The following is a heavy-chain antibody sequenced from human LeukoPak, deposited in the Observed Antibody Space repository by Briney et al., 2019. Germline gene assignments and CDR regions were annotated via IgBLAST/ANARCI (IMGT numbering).Heavy chain of an antibody. D-gene: IGHD4-17*01. V-gene: IGHV3-23*01. CDR2: ISGSGGST. CDR3: ANRYGWDAFDI. J-gene: IGHJ3*02. Sequence: LGGSLRLSCAASRFTFSSYSMNWVRQAPGKGLEWVSAISGSGGSTYYADSVKGRFTISRDNSKNTLYLQMNSLRAEDTAVYYCANRYGWDAFDIWGQGTMVTVSS. CDR1: RFTFSSYS.